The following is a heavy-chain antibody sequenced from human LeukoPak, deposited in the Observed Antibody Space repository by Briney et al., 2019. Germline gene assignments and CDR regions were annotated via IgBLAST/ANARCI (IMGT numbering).Heavy chain of an antibody. V-gene: IGHV3-23*01. CDR3: AKRSGYTTGWFFDF. Sequence: PGGSLRLSCAASGFSFSSYAMSWVRQAPGKGLEWVSSISGSGDNTYYAESVKGRFTISRDNSKNTLFLQMNSLRAEDTAVFYWAKRSGYTTGWFFDFWGQGTLVTVSS. CDR2: ISGSGDNT. CDR1: GFSFSSYA. J-gene: IGHJ4*02. D-gene: IGHD6-19*01.